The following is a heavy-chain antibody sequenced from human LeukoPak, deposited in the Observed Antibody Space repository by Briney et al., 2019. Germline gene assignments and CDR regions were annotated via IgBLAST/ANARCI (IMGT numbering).Heavy chain of an antibody. V-gene: IGHV4-59*11. CDR2: IFNGGST. Sequence: PSETLSLTCSVSGGPINSHYWSWIRQPPGKRLEWIGCIFNGGSTEYNPSFRSRVTISVDTSRDQFFLRLSSVTAADTAIYYCASRPADTTWYGVFDYWSQGTLVTVSS. D-gene: IGHD3-10*01. CDR3: ASRPADTTWYGVFDY. J-gene: IGHJ4*02. CDR1: GGPINSHY.